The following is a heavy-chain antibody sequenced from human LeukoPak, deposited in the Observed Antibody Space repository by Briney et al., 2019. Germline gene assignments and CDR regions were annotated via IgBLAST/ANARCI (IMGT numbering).Heavy chain of an antibody. D-gene: IGHD6-19*01. CDR3: AGGVRPRGIAVAGRLSRFDP. V-gene: IGHV4-59*01. CDR2: IYYSGST. Sequence: SETLSLTCTVSGGSISSYYWSWIRQPPGKGLEWIGYIYYSGSTNYNPSLKSRVTISVDTSKNQFSLKLSSVTAADPAVYYCAGGVRPRGIAVAGRLSRFDPWGQGTLVTVSS. J-gene: IGHJ5*02. CDR1: GGSISSYY.